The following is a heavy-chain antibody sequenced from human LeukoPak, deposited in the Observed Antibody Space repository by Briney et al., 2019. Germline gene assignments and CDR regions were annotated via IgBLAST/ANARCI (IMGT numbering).Heavy chain of an antibody. CDR3: ARVANWDLDY. CDR1: GFTFSSYW. V-gene: IGHV3-7*05. Sequence: GGSLRLSCVASGFTFSSYWMSWVRQAPGKGLEWVASIKEDGGATYYVDSVRGRFAISRDNAKNSLYLQMDSLRVDDTAVYYCARVANWDLDYWGQGTRVTVSS. CDR2: IKEDGGAT. J-gene: IGHJ4*02. D-gene: IGHD1-1*01.